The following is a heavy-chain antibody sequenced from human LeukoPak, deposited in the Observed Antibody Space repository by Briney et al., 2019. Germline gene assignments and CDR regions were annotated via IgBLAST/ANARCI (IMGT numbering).Heavy chain of an antibody. V-gene: IGHV3-21*01. J-gene: IGHJ4*02. CDR2: ISSSSSYI. Sequence: GGSLRLSCAASGFTFSSYAMSWVRQAPGKGLEWVSSISSSSSYIYYADSVKGRFTISRDNAKNSLYLQMNSLRAEDTAVYYCARDRQQQLVRAPFDYWGQGTLVTVSS. D-gene: IGHD6-13*01. CDR1: GFTFSSYA. CDR3: ARDRQQQLVRAPFDY.